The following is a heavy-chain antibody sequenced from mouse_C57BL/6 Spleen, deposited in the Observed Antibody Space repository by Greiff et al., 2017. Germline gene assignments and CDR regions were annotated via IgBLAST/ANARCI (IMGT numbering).Heavy chain of an antibody. CDR3: APNFYAMDY. D-gene: IGHD4-1*01. Sequence: QVQLKESGPELVKPGASVTLSCKASGYTFTSYDINWVKQRPGQGLEWIGWIYPRDGSTKYNEKFKGKATLTVDTSSSTAYMELHSLTSEDSAVYFCAPNFYAMDYWGQGTSVTVSS. CDR1: GYTFTSYD. J-gene: IGHJ4*01. V-gene: IGHV1-85*01. CDR2: IYPRDGST.